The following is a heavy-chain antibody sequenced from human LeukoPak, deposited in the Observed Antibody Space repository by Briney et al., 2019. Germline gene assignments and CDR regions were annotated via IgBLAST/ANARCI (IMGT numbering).Heavy chain of an antibody. D-gene: IGHD1-26*01. CDR2: ISGSGGST. V-gene: IGHV3-23*01. Sequence: PGGSLRLSCAASGFTFSSYWMSWVRQAPGKGLEWVSAISGSGGSTYYADSVKGRFTISRDNSKNTLYLQMNSLRAEDTAVYYCAKDDEWEPRGVSFDYWGQGTLVTVSS. CDR3: AKDDEWEPRGVSFDY. CDR1: GFTFSSYW. J-gene: IGHJ4*02.